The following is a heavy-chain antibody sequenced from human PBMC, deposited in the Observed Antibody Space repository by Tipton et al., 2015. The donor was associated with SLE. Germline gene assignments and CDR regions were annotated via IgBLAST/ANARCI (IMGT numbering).Heavy chain of an antibody. CDR1: GDSISRSNYY. CDR3: AKGLGAYSSGWRYYYYYMDV. Sequence: TLSLTCIVSGDSISRSNYYWGWIRQPPGKGLEWIGSLYNSGSTYYNPSLKSRVTISVDTSKNQFSLKLSSVTAADTAVYYCAKGLGAYSSGWRYYYYYMDVWGKGTTVTVSS. V-gene: IGHV4-39*07. D-gene: IGHD6-19*01. J-gene: IGHJ6*03. CDR2: LYNSGST.